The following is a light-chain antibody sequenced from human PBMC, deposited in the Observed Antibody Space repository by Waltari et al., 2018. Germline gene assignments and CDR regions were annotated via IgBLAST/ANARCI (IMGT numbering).Light chain of an antibody. Sequence: QSALTQPAAVSGSPGQSLTIPCTGTSSDIGGYNLVSWYQQHPGKAPKLMIYEVTRWPSGVSHRFSGSKSGSTASLTISGLQTEDEADYYCCSYAGSSTWVFGGGTKLTVL. J-gene: IGLJ3*02. V-gene: IGLV2-23*02. CDR3: CSYAGSSTWV. CDR2: EVT. CDR1: SSDIGGYNL.